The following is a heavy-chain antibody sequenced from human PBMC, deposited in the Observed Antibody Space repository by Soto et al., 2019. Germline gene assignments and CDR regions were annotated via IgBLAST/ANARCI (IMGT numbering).Heavy chain of an antibody. CDR2: IYPGDSDT. D-gene: IGHD5-12*01. Sequence: PGESLKISCKGSGYSFTSYWIGWVRQMPGKGLERMGIIYPGDSDTRYSPSFQGQVTISADKSISTAYLQWSSLKASDTAMYYCAIGGYDLNSYYYYYGMDVWGQGTTVTV. CDR1: GYSFTSYW. V-gene: IGHV5-51*01. J-gene: IGHJ6*02. CDR3: AIGGYDLNSYYYYYGMDV.